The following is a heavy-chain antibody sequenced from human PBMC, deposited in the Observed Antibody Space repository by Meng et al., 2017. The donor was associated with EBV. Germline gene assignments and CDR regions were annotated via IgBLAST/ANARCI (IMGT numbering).Heavy chain of an antibody. CDR1: GYTFTGYY. Sequence: QGVPEQAGGGVEKPGASVNVSCESSGYTFTGYYMHGVRQAPGQGLEWMGRINPNSGGTNYAQKFQGRVTMTRDTSISTAYMELSRLRSDDTAVYYCARVGIAVAGTGDYWGQGTLVTVSS. CDR3: ARVGIAVAGTGDY. CDR2: INPNSGGT. D-gene: IGHD6-19*01. J-gene: IGHJ4*02. V-gene: IGHV1-2*06.